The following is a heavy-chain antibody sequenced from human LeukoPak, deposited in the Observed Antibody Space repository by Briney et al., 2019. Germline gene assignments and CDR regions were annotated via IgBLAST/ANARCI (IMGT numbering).Heavy chain of an antibody. CDR3: AKSNGCGLLDL. D-gene: IGHD2-21*01. V-gene: IGHV4-39*07. CDR2: IYYSGST. CDR1: GGSISSSSYY. Sequence: SETLSLTCTVSGGSISSSSYYWGWIRQPPGKGLEWIGSIYYSGSTYYNPSLKSRVTISLDTSKNTCSLTLKSVTAPDTAVYYCAKSNGCGLLDLWGQGTMVTVSS. J-gene: IGHJ5*02.